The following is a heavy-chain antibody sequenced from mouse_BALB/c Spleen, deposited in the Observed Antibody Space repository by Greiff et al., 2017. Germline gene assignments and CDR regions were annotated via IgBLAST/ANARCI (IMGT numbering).Heavy chain of an antibody. CDR2: IYPGNSDT. CDR1: GYTFTSYW. J-gene: IGHJ2*01. V-gene: IGHV1-5*01. CDR3: TSIYYDYDVDD. D-gene: IGHD2-4*01. Sequence: EVQLQESGTVLARPGASVKMSCKASGYTFTSYWMHWVKQRPGQGLEWIGAIYPGNSDTSYNQKFKGKATLTAVTSTSTAYMELSSLTNEDSAVDYCTSIYYDYDVDDWGQGTTLTVSS.